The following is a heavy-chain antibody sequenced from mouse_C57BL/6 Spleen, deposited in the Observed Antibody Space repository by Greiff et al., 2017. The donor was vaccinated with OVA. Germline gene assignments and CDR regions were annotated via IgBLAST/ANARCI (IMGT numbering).Heavy chain of an antibody. D-gene: IGHD1-1*01. CDR2: ISSGSSTI. Sequence: VQLKESGGGLVKPGGSLKLSCAASGFTFSDYGMHWVRQAPEKGLEWVAYISSGSSTIYYADTVKGRFTISRDNAKNTLFLQMTSLRSEDTAMYYCARLYEYYAMDYWGQGTSVTVSS. CDR1: GFTFSDYG. J-gene: IGHJ4*01. CDR3: ARLYEYYAMDY. V-gene: IGHV5-17*01.